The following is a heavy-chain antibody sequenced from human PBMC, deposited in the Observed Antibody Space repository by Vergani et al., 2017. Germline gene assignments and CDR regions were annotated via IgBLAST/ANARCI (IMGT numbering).Heavy chain of an antibody. D-gene: IGHD4-11*01. Sequence: QVQLQQWVGGLLKPSETLSLTCVVNGGSFTSYHWTWIRQSPGEGLEWVGDIDHTGRPDYNPSLKSRLTMSVDKSRNQFSLMLSSVTATDTAIYFCARVNTETNGHLYYYYYMDVWGQGTAVTVS. V-gene: IGHV4-34*01. CDR1: GGSFTSYH. CDR3: ARVNTETNGHLYYYYYMDV. CDR2: IDHTGRP. J-gene: IGHJ6*03.